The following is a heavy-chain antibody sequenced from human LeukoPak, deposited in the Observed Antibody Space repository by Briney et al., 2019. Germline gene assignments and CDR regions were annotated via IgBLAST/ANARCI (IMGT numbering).Heavy chain of an antibody. J-gene: IGHJ3*02. CDR3: ARARTLITMIVVADCDAFDI. Sequence: KRSETLSFTCTVSGGSISSYYRSWIRQPPGKGLEWIGYIYYSGRTNYNPSLKSRVTISVDTSKNQFSLKLSSVTAADTAVYYRARARTLITMIVVADCDAFDIWGQGTVVTVSS. CDR2: IYYSGRT. D-gene: IGHD3-22*01. V-gene: IGHV4-59*01. CDR1: GGSISSYY.